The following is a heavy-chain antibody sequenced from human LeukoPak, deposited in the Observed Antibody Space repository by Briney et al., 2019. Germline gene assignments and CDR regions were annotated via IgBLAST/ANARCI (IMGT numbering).Heavy chain of an antibody. D-gene: IGHD4-11*01. CDR2: FSRSGNTI. CDR1: GSTFRDYY. Sequence: GGSLTLSCAASGSTFRDYYMSWIRHAPGKGREGVSYFSRSGNTIYCADSGKGQFTISTDNANNSLYLQMSRLRAEDTAVYCCARDKDYTLWFDPWGQGTLVTVSS. J-gene: IGHJ5*02. V-gene: IGHV3-11*01. CDR3: ARDKDYTLWFDP.